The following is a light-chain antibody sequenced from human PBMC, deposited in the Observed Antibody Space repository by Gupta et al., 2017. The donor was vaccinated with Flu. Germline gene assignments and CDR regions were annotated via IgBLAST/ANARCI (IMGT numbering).Light chain of an antibody. J-gene: IGKJ1*01. CDR1: QKGLYGYNNKSY. CDR3: QQYDGTPST. CDR2: WAS. Sequence: DSVMTHAPASLPVSVCERATIHCQPSQKGLYGYNNKSYLAWYQQKAGQPPELLINWASSRESGVPDRFTGRGSETDFSLTISSLQAEDVAVYYCQQYDGTPSTFGHGTSVELK. V-gene: IGKV4-1*01.